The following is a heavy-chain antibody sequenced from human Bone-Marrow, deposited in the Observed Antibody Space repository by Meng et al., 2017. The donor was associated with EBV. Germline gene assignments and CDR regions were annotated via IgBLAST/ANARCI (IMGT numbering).Heavy chain of an antibody. CDR2: FLPTLGAP. D-gene: IGHD3-10*01. CDR1: GGPFRNYV. V-gene: IGHV1-69*01. CDR3: ASESGRGYTPDY. J-gene: IGHJ4*02. Sequence: QGQLVRVGAEGKKPGSSVKVSCKTSGGPFRNYVVSWVRQAPGQGLEWLGGFLPTLGAPNYAQKFHGRVTITADESTSTHYMDLSSLRSDDTAVYYCASESGRGYTPDYWGQGTLVTVSS.